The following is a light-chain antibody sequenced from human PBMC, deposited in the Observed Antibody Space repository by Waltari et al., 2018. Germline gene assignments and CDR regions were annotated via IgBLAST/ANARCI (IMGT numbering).Light chain of an antibody. J-gene: IGLJ2*01. CDR1: SSDVGGYNY. CDR2: DVD. V-gene: IGLV2-14*03. CDR3: ASFTGNVV. Sequence: QSALTQPASVSGSPGQSLTISCTGTSSDVGGYNYVSWYQQHPGKAPKLLIYDVDYRPSGVSNRFSGSKTVNTASLTISGLQAVDEAVYYCASFTGNVVFGGGTKLTVL.